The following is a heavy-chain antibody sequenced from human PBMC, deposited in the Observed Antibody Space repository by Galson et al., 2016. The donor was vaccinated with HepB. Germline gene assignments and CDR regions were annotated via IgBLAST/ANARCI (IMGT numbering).Heavy chain of an antibody. Sequence: TLSPTCTVSGGSVSRGAYFWTWIRHHPGEGLEWLGHFHYSGRLSYNPSLKSPIILSVDTFKNQFSMKVYSVTAADTAVYYCARVGGDEGFYWGRGILVTVSS. V-gene: IGHV4-31*01. J-gene: IGHJ4*02. CDR1: GGSVSRGAYF. CDR3: ARVGGDEGFY. D-gene: IGHD5-12*01. CDR2: FHYSGRL.